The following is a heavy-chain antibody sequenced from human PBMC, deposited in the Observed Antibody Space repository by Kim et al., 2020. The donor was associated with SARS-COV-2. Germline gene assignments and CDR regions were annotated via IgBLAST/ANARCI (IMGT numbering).Heavy chain of an antibody. Sequence: SETLSLTCTVSGGSISSYYWSWIRQPPGKGLEWIGYVYYSGSTNYNPSLKSRVTISVDTSKNQFSLKLSSVTAADTAVYYCERFNGDTALVRRGWYFAY. V-gene: IGHV4-59*01. CDR1: GGSISSYY. CDR2: VYYSGST. J-gene: IGHJ4*01. D-gene: IGHD5-18*01. CDR3: ERFNGDTALVRRGWYFAY.